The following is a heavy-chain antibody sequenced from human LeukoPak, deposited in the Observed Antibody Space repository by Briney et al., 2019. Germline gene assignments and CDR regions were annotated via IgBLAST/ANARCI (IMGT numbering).Heavy chain of an antibody. J-gene: IGHJ4*02. D-gene: IGHD3-22*01. CDR3: ARARGDYYDSSGYYSAFDY. CDR2: INHSGSA. V-gene: IGHV4-34*01. Sequence: PSETLSLTCAVYGGPFSGYYWSWIRQPPGKGLEWIGEINHSGSANYNPSLKSRVTISVDISKNQFSLKLNSVTAADTAEYYCARARGDYYDSSGYYSAFDYWGQGTLVTVSS. CDR1: GGPFSGYY.